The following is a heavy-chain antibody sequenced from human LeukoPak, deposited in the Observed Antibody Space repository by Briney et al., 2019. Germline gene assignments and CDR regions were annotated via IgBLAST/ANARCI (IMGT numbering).Heavy chain of an antibody. CDR1: GGSISSSNW. Sequence: PSETLSLTCAVSGGSISSSNWWSWVRQPPGKGLEWIGYIYYSGSTNYNPSLKSRVTISVDTSKNQFSLKLSSVTAADTAVYYCARDLGFGDSRGAFDIWGQGTMVTVSS. CDR2: IYYSGST. CDR3: ARDLGFGDSRGAFDI. J-gene: IGHJ3*02. D-gene: IGHD3-10*01. V-gene: IGHV4-4*02.